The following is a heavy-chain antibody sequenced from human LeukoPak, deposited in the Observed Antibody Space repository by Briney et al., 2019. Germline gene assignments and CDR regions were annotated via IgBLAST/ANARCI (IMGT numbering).Heavy chain of an antibody. CDR3: ARGPGFYYYYGMDV. CDR1: GGSFSGYY. V-gene: IGHV4-34*01. CDR2: ISHSGST. J-gene: IGHJ6*02. Sequence: SETLSLTCAVYGGSFSGYYWSWIRQPPGKGLEWIGEISHSGSTNYNPSLKSRVTISVDTSKNQFSLKLSSVTAADTAVYYCARGPGFYYYYGMDVWGQGTTVTVSS.